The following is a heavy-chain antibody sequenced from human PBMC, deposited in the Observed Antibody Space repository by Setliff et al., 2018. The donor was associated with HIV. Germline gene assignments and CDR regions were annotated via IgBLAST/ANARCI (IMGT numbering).Heavy chain of an antibody. D-gene: IGHD3-22*01. CDR1: GFSFDSYG. V-gene: IGHV3-30*02. CDR2: IWYDERNK. J-gene: IGHJ4*02. Sequence: GGSLRLSCTGYGFSFDSYGMHWVRQAPGKGLEWVALIWYDERNKYYGDSVKGRFTVSRDNTKNTLYLHMNGLGPEDTAVYYCAKDVAFFPVPDSSGYIDYWGQGTLVTVSS. CDR3: AKDVAFFPVPDSSGYIDY.